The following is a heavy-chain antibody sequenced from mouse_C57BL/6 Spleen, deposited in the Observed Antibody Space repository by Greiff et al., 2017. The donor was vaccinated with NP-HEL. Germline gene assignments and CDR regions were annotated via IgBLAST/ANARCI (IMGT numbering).Heavy chain of an antibody. CDR3: ARCIYYSNCYFDY. J-gene: IGHJ2*01. Sequence: QVQLQQSGPELVKPGASVKISCKASGYAFSSSWMNWVKQRPGKGLEWIGRIYPGDGDTNYNGKFKGKATLTADKSSSTAYMQLSSLTSEDSAVYFCARCIYYSNCYFDYWGQGTTLTVSS. D-gene: IGHD2-5*01. CDR2: IYPGDGDT. V-gene: IGHV1-82*01. CDR1: GYAFSSSW.